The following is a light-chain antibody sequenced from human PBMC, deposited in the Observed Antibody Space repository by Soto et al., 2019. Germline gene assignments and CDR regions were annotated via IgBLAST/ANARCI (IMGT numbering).Light chain of an antibody. Sequence: DIQMTQSPSSLSASVGDRVTITCRAGQDINIYWAWYQQKPGKVPKLLMSAASTLQSGVPSRFSGSGSGTDFTLTISSLQPEDVATHYCQKYDGAPPTFGGGTKVEIK. V-gene: IGKV1-27*01. CDR1: QDINIY. CDR3: QKYDGAPPT. CDR2: AAS. J-gene: IGKJ4*01.